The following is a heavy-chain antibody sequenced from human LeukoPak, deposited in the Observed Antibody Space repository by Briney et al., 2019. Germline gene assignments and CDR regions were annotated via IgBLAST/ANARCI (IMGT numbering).Heavy chain of an antibody. CDR2: MNPNSGNT. V-gene: IGHV1-8*01. Sequence: ASVKVSCKASGYTFTSYDINWVRQATGQGLEWMGWMNPNSGNTGYAQKFQGRVTMTRNTSISTAYMELSSLRSEDTAIYYCARVVLPAAGFDCWGQGTLVTVSS. D-gene: IGHD6-13*01. J-gene: IGHJ4*02. CDR3: ARVVLPAAGFDC. CDR1: GYTFTSYD.